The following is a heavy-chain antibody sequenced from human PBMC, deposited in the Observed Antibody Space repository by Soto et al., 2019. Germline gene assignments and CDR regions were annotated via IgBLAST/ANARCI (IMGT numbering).Heavy chain of an antibody. V-gene: IGHV4-4*02. CDR3: ARLVYDTRLNYMYFDF. Sequence: KASETLSLTCAVSGVSISSGNWWTWVRQTPQRGLEYIGEIFHDGTANYYPSFEIRVVISVDTSKNQFSLKLTSVTAADTAIYFCARLVYDTRLNYMYFDFWGQGALVTVSS. J-gene: IGHJ4*02. CDR1: GVSISSGNW. CDR2: IFHDGTA. D-gene: IGHD2-8*01.